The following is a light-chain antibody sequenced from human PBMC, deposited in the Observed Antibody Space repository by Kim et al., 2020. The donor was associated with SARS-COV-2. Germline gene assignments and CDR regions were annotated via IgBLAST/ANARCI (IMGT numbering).Light chain of an antibody. CDR2: DVS. CDR1: SSDVGGYNY. J-gene: IGLJ1*01. V-gene: IGLV2-14*03. Sequence: QSALTQPASVSGSPGQSITISCIGTSSDVGGYNYVSWYQQHPGKAPELIIYDVSNRPSGVSNRFSGSKSGNTASLTISGLQAEDEADYYCSSYSSSSTYVFGTGTKVTVL. CDR3: SSYSSSSTYV.